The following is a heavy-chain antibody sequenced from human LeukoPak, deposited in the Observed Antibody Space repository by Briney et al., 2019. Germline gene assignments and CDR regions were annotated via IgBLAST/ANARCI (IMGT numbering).Heavy chain of an antibody. Sequence: PGGSLRLSCAASGFTVSSNYMSWVRQAPGKGLEWVSIIYSDGSAYYADSVKGRFTISRDNSKNTLYLQMNSLRAEDTAVYYCARPRGCGSSRCNNFDYWGQGTLVTVSS. J-gene: IGHJ4*02. V-gene: IGHV3-66*04. D-gene: IGHD2-2*01. CDR1: GFTVSSNY. CDR2: IYSDGSA. CDR3: ARPRGCGSSRCNNFDY.